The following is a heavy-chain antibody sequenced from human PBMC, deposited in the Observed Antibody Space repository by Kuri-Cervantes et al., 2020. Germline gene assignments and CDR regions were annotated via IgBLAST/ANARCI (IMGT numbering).Heavy chain of an antibody. CDR1: GFTFTNAW. V-gene: IGHV3-15*01. CDR2: SKTTTDGGTA. Sequence: GESLEISRAASGFTFTNAWMNWVRQAPGKGLEWVGRSKTTTDGGTADYAAPVKGRFAISRDDSKNTLYLQMNSLKTDDKAVYYCTTTGVKWELNGNYWGQGTLVTVSS. CDR3: TTTGVKWELNGNY. J-gene: IGHJ4*02. D-gene: IGHD1-26*01.